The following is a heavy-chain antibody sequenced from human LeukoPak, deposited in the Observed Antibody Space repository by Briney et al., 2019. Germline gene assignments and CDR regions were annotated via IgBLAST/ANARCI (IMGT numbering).Heavy chain of an antibody. D-gene: IGHD3-22*01. Sequence: GRSLRLSCAASGFIFSNYGMHWVRQAPDKGLEWVAVIYNDGRSKYYTDSVKGRFTISRNGSKNTLYLQTTRRTDEDTAVYYCAKDWGEDFDTSGPDYWGKGTLVTVSS. V-gene: IGHV3-30*18. CDR2: IYNDGRSK. J-gene: IGHJ4*02. CDR3: AKDWGEDFDTSGPDY. CDR1: GFIFSNYG.